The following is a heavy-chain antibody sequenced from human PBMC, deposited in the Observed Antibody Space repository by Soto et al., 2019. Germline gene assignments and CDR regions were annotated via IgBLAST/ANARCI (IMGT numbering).Heavy chain of an antibody. J-gene: IGHJ4*02. CDR3: ARLTSRSFGVVPMYDFDY. CDR1: GYTFTSYG. Sequence: ASVKVSCKASGYTFTSYGISWVRQAPGQGLEWMGWISAYNGNTNYAQKLQGRVTMTTDTSTSTAYMELRRLRSDDTAVYYCARLTSRSFGVVPMYDFDYWGQGTLVTVPS. D-gene: IGHD3-3*01. V-gene: IGHV1-18*04. CDR2: ISAYNGNT.